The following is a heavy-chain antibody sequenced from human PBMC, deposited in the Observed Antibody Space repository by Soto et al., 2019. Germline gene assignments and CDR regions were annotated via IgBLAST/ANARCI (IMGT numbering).Heavy chain of an antibody. J-gene: IGHJ1*01. CDR2: ISSSSIYI. CDR3: AAQTQVTRNGEYFQH. V-gene: IGHV3-21*01. Sequence: EVQLVESGGGLVKPGGSLRLSCAASGFTFSSYSMNWVRQAPGKGLEWVSSISSSSIYIYSADSVTGRFATSRDNAKNSLFLQMNSLRAEDTAVYYCAAQTQVTRNGEYFQHWGQGALVTVSS. D-gene: IGHD2-15*01. CDR1: GFTFSSYS.